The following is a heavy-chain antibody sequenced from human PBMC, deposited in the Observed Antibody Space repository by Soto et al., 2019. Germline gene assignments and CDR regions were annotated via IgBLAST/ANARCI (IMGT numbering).Heavy chain of an antibody. V-gene: IGHV1-18*01. J-gene: IGHJ1*01. CDR2: ISAYNGNT. CDR1: GYTFTSYG. Sequence: QVQLVQSGAEVKKPGASVKVSCKASGYTFTSYGISWVRQAPGQGLEWMGWISAYNGNTNYAQKLQGRVTMTTDTSSSTAYMELRSLRSDDTAVYYCARDSPNYYDSSGYYSGAAYFQHWGQGTLVTVSS. CDR3: ARDSPNYYDSSGYYSGAAYFQH. D-gene: IGHD3-22*01.